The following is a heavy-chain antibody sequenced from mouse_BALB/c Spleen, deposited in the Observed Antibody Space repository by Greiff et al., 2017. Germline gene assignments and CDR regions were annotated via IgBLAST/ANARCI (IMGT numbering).Heavy chain of an antibody. V-gene: IGHV5-6-5*01. CDR2: ISSGGSP. J-gene: IGHJ3*01. CDR1: GFTFSSYA. Sequence: DVKLVESGGGLVKPGGSLKLSCAASGFTFSSYAMSWVRQTPEKRLEWVASISSGGSPYYPDSVKGRFTISRDNARNILYLQMSSLRSEDTAMYYCARVYGEGFAYWGQGTLVTVSA. CDR3: ARVYGEGFAY. D-gene: IGHD1-1*02.